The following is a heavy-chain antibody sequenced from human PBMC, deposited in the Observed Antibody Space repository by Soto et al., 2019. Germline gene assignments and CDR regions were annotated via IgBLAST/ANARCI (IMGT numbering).Heavy chain of an antibody. D-gene: IGHD6-6*01. V-gene: IGHV4-4*07. J-gene: IGHJ4*02. CDR1: GGSISSYY. CDR2: INTSGST. Sequence: PSETLSLTCIVSGGSISSYYWSWIRQPAGKGLEWIGRINTSGSTNYNPSLKSRVTMSVDTSKNQFSLKLSSVTAAETAMYYCETDRTSSPGVDYWGQGTLVTVSS. CDR3: ETDRTSSPGVDY.